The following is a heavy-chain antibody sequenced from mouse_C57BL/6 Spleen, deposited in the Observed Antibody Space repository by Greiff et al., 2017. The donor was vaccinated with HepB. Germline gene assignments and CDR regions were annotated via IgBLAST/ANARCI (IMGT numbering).Heavy chain of an antibody. CDR3: TRDGDWEGPTFDY. V-gene: IGHV1-5*01. D-gene: IGHD4-1*01. CDR1: GYTFTSYW. Sequence: EVQLQQSGTVLARPGASVKMSCKTSGYTFTSYWMHWVKQRPGQGLEWIGAIYPGNSDTSYNQKFKGKAKLTAVTSASTAYMELSSLTNEDSAVYYCTRDGDWEGPTFDYWGQGTTLTVSS. CDR2: IYPGNSDT. J-gene: IGHJ2*01.